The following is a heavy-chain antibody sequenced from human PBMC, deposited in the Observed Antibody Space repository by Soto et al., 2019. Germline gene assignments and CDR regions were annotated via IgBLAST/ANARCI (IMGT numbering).Heavy chain of an antibody. CDR3: TTSSHGSGYDP. Sequence: EVQQVESGGDLVKPGASLRLSCAASGFTFINAWMTWVRQAPGKGLEWVGRIKSKTDGGTTDYAAPVKGRFTISRDDSKDTLYLQMNSLKTEDTAVYYFTTSSHGSGYDPWGQGTLVTVSS. D-gene: IGHD3-10*01. CDR1: GFTFINAW. CDR2: IKSKTDGGTT. J-gene: IGHJ5*02. V-gene: IGHV3-15*01.